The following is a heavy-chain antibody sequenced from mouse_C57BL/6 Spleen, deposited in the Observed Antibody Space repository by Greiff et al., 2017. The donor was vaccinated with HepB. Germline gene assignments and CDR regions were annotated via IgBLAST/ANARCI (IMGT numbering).Heavy chain of an antibody. D-gene: IGHD1-1*01. J-gene: IGHJ3*01. CDR3: AKNYYGSSYEG. Sequence: QVQLQQPGAELVKPGASVKMSCKASGYTFTSYWITWVKQRPGQGLEWIGDIYPGSGSTNYNEKFKSKATLTVDTSSSTAYMQLSSLTSEDSAGYYCAKNYYGSSYEGWGQGTLVTVSA. CDR2: IYPGSGST. V-gene: IGHV1-55*01. CDR1: GYTFTSYW.